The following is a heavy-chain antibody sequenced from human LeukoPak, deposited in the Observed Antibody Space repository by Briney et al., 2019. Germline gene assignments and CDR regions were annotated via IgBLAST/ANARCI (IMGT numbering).Heavy chain of an antibody. CDR2: IYTSGST. Sequence: PSETLSLTCTVSGGSISSGSYHWSWIRQPAGKGLEWIGRIYTSGSTNYNPPLKSRVTISVDTSKNQFSLKLSSVTAADTAVYYCARAVSGYFGNWFDPWGQGTLVTVSS. V-gene: IGHV4-61*02. J-gene: IGHJ5*02. CDR1: GGSISSGSYH. CDR3: ARAVSGYFGNWFDP. D-gene: IGHD3-3*01.